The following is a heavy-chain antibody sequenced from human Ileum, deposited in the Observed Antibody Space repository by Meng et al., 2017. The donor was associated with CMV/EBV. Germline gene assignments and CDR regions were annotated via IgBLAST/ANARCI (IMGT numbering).Heavy chain of an antibody. J-gene: IGHJ6*02. D-gene: IGHD5-18*01. CDR3: AREIGYPNYYGMDV. CDR1: GFTFSSYA. Sequence: SLRLSCAASGFTFSSYAWHWVRQAPGKGLEWVALISYDGRNKYHADSVKGRVTISRDNSKNTLYLQRNSRRAEDTAVYYCAREIGYPNYYGMDVWGQGTMVTVSS. CDR2: ISYDGRNK. V-gene: IGHV3-30*04.